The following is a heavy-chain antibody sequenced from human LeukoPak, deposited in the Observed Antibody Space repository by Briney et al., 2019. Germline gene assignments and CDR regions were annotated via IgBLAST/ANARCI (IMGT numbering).Heavy chain of an antibody. J-gene: IGHJ6*02. V-gene: IGHV4-59*08. Sequence: PSETLSLTCTVSGGSISRFHWNWIRQPPGKGLEWIGYIYYSANTNYNPSLKSRVTMSVDKSKNQFSLKLSSVTAADTAVYYCARRDIWVFHPWGQGTTVTVSS. CDR2: IYYSANT. D-gene: IGHD2-21*01. CDR1: GGSISRFH. CDR3: ARRDIWVFHP.